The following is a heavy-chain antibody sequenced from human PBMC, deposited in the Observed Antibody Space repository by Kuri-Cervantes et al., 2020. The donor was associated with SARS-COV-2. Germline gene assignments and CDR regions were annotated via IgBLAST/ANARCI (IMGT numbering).Heavy chain of an antibody. CDR2: IYYTGST. CDR1: GGSISTTNYY. CDR3: AKNPFPEVGNTGWAFDI. Sequence: SETLSLTCAVSGGSISTTNYYWAWIRQPPGKGPEWIASIYYTGSTSYEPSLKTRATISLDTSKNQFSLNLRSVTAADTAVYFCAKNPFPEVGNTGWAFDIWGQGTVVTVSS. D-gene: IGHD1-14*01. V-gene: IGHV4-39*07. J-gene: IGHJ3*02.